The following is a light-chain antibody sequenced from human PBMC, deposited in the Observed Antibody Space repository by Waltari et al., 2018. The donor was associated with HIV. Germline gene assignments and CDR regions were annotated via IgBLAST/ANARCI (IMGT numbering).Light chain of an antibody. J-gene: IGLJ3*02. CDR3: AAWDDSLDGWV. CDR2: SNS. Sequence: QSVLTQPPSASGTPGQRVTISCSGGTSNIGSNTVNWYQQVPGTAPKALINSNSQRPTGFPDRCSGSKSGTSASLAISGLQSEDEADYYCAAWDDSLDGWVFGGGTKLTVL. CDR1: TSNIGSNT. V-gene: IGLV1-44*01.